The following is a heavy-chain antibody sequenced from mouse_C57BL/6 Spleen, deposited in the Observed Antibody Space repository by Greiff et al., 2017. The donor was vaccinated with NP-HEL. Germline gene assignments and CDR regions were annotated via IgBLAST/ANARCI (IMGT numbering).Heavy chain of an antibody. D-gene: IGHD4-1*01. CDR1: GYTFTSYW. CDR2: IYPGSGST. J-gene: IGHJ4*01. V-gene: IGHV1-55*01. Sequence: QVQLKQPGAELVKPGASVKMSCKASGYTFTSYWITWVKQRPGQGLEWIGDIYPGSGSTNYNEKFKSKATLTVDTSSSTAYMQLSSLTSEDSAVYYCARYLGHYAMDYWGQGTSVTVSS. CDR3: ARYLGHYAMDY.